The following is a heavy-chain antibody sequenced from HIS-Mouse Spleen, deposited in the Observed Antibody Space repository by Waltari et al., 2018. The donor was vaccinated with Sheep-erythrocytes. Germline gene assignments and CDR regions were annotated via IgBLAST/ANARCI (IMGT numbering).Heavy chain of an antibody. V-gene: IGHV1-2*02. CDR2: INPDSGGT. Sequence: QVQLVQSGAEVKKPGASVKVSCKASGYTFTGYYMHWVRQAPGQGLEWMEWINPDSGGTNYAQKCQGRVTMTRDTSISTAYMELSRLRSDDTAVYYCARGGLCFANYYYYGMDVWGQGTTVTVSS. J-gene: IGHJ6*02. CDR3: ARGGLCFANYYYYGMDV. CDR1: GYTFTGYY. D-gene: IGHD3-10*01.